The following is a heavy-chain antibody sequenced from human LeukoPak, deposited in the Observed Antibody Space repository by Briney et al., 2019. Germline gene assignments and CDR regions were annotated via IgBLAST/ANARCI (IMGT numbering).Heavy chain of an antibody. J-gene: IGHJ6*02. CDR3: ATAGYSSSWYRLHYYGMDV. CDR2: FDPEDGET. D-gene: IGHD6-13*01. CDR1: GYTLTELS. Sequence: ASVKVSCKVSGYTLTELSMHWVRQAPGKGLEWMGGFDPEDGETIYAQKFQGRVTMTEDTSTDIAYMELSSLRSEDTAVYYCATAGYSSSWYRLHYYGMDVWGQGTTVTVSS. V-gene: IGHV1-24*01.